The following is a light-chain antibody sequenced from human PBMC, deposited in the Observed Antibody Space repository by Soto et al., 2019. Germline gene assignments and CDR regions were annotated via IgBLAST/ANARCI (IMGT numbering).Light chain of an antibody. J-gene: IGLJ3*02. CDR3: AEWYDSLSGLCV. V-gene: IGLV1-47*01. CDR2: RNN. CDR1: SSNIGSNY. Sequence: QSVLTQPPSASGTPGQRVTISCSGSSSNIGSNYVYWYQQLPGTAPKLLIYRNNQRPSEVPDRFSGSKSGTSASLAISGLRSDDEADYYCAEWYDSLSGLCVFGGGSKLTVL.